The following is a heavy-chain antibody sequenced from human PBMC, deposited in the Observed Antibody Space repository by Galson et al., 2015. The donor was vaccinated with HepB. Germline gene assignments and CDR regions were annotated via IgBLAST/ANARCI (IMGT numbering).Heavy chain of an antibody. D-gene: IGHD3-3*01. CDR1: GFTFSDYY. CDR2: ISTSANEI. Sequence: SLRLSCAASGFTFSDYYMSWIRQTPGKGLEWLSYISTSANEISYADSAKGRFTIPRDNARNSMYLQMSSLRADDTAVYYCARQIAIFGLMDGWGQGTTVTVSS. V-gene: IGHV3-11*01. CDR3: ARQIAIFGLMDG. J-gene: IGHJ6*02.